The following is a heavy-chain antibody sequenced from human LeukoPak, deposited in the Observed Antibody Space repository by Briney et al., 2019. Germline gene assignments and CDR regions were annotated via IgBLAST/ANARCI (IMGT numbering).Heavy chain of an antibody. D-gene: IGHD1-26*01. CDR3: AKGKYSDGPLVGDC. J-gene: IGHJ4*02. Sequence: QPGGSLRLSCAASGFTFSTYGMHWVRQAPGKGLEWVAVISYDGSNKYYADSVKGRFTISRDSSKNTVYLQMNSLRAEDTAVYYCAKGKYSDGPLVGDCWGQGTLVTVSS. CDR2: ISYDGSNK. CDR1: GFTFSTYG. V-gene: IGHV3-30*18.